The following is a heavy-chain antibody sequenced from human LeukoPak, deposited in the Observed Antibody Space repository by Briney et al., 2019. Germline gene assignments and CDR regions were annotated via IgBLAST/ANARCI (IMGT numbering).Heavy chain of an antibody. V-gene: IGHV3-66*01. D-gene: IGHD1-26*01. Sequence: GSLRLSCAASGFTVSSNYMSWVRQAPGKGLEWVSVLYTGGTTYYADFVKGRFAISRDNSKNTVYLQMNSLRAEDTAVYYCARGFAGSSPSGMDVWGQGTTVAVSS. J-gene: IGHJ6*02. CDR2: LYTGGTT. CDR3: ARGFAGSSPSGMDV. CDR1: GFTVSSNY.